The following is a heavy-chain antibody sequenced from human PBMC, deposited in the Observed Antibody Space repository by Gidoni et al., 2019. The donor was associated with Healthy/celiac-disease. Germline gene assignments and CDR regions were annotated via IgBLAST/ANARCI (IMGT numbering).Heavy chain of an antibody. CDR1: GGSFSGYY. D-gene: IGHD3-10*01. CDR3: ARGRNTMVRGVIGAFDI. CDR2: TNHSGST. Sequence: QVQLQQWGAVLLTPSETLSLTCAASGGSFSGYYWSWIRQPPGKGLEWIGETNHSGSTNYNPSLNSRVTISVDTSKNQVSLKLSSVTAADTAVYYCARGRNTMVRGVIGAFDIWGQGTMVTVS. V-gene: IGHV4-34*01. J-gene: IGHJ3*02.